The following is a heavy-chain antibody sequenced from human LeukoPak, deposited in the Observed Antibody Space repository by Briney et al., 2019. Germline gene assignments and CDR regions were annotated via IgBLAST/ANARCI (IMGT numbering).Heavy chain of an antibody. CDR3: ARVLVAVAGYYFDY. V-gene: IGHV1-2*02. D-gene: IGHD6-19*01. Sequence: GASVKVSCKASGYTFTGYYMHWVRQAPGQGLEWMGWINPNSGGTNYAQKFQGRVTMTRDTSISTAYMELSRLRSDDTAVYYCARVLVAVAGYYFDYWGQGTLVTVSS. J-gene: IGHJ4*02. CDR1: GYTFTGYY. CDR2: INPNSGGT.